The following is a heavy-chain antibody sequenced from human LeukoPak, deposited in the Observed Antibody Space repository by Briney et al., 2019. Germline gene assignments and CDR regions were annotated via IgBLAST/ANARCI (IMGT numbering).Heavy chain of an antibody. D-gene: IGHD2-15*01. CDR3: ARDIVVVVAKAFYYYYGMDV. CDR2: IYYSGST. Sequence: PSETLSLTCTVSGGSISSSSYHWGWLRQPPGTGLEWVGCIYYSGSTYYNPALKSRVTISVDTSKNQFSLKLSSVTAADTAVYYCARDIVVVVAKAFYYYYGMDVWGQGTTVTVSS. CDR1: GGSISSSSYH. V-gene: IGHV4-39*02. J-gene: IGHJ6*02.